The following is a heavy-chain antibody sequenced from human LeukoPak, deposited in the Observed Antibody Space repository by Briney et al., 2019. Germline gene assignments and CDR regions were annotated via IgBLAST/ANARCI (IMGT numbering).Heavy chain of an antibody. D-gene: IGHD3-16*01. CDR2: IYHSGST. V-gene: IGHV4-30-2*01. Sequence: SETLSLTCAVSGGSISSGGYSWSWTRQPPGKGLEWIGYIYHSGSTYYNPSLKSRVTISVDRSKNQFSLKLSSVTAADTAVYYCGRGGGEAFDPLGQGTLVTVSS. J-gene: IGHJ5*02. CDR1: GGSISSGGYS. CDR3: GRGGGEAFDP.